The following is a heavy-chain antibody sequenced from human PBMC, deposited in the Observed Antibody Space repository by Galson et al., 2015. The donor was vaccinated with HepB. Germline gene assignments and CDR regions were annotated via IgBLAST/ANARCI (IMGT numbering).Heavy chain of an antibody. CDR1: GFSLSTSGVG. Sequence: PALVKPTQTLTLTCTFSGFSLSTSGVGVGWIRQPPGKALEWLALIYWDDDKRYSPSLKSRLTITKDTSKNQVVLTMTNMDPVDTATYYCAHWSAVRFLEWLSPWVGWGQGTLVTVSS. CDR2: IYWDDDK. CDR3: AHWSAVRFLEWLSPWVG. V-gene: IGHV2-5*02. D-gene: IGHD3-3*01. J-gene: IGHJ4*02.